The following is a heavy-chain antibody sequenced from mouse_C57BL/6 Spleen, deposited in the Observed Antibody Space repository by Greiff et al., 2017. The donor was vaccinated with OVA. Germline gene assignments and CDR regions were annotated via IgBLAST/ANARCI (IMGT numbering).Heavy chain of an antibody. Sequence: EVKLEESGGGLVQPGGSLKLSCAASGFTFSDYGMAWVRQAPRKGPEWVAFISNLAYSIYYADTVTGRFTISRENAKNTLYLEMSSLRSEDTAMYYCAKTGGDGYYVAYGGQGTLVTVSA. CDR1: GFTFSDYG. J-gene: IGHJ3*01. CDR2: ISNLAYSI. CDR3: AKTGGDGYYVAY. D-gene: IGHD2-3*01. V-gene: IGHV5-15*04.